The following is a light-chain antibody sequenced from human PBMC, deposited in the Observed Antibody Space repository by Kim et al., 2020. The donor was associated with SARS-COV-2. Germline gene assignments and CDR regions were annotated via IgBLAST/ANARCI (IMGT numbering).Light chain of an antibody. Sequence: DIQMTQSPSTLSASVGDRVNITCRASQSISIWLAWHQEKPGKAHKLLIYKASILESGVPSRFSGSGSGTEFTLTISSLQPDDFGTYYCKQYNTHRRTFGQGTKLDI. CDR2: KAS. J-gene: IGKJ2*01. CDR1: QSISIW. V-gene: IGKV1-5*03. CDR3: KQYNTHRRT.